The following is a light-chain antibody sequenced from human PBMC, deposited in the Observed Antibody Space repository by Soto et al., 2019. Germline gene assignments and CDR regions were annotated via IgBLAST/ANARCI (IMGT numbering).Light chain of an antibody. CDR3: QLCDNTGDRVL. Sequence: SYELTQSPSVSVAPGKTARITCGGTNIGTKSVHWYQQKPGQAPVLVIYSDNDRPSGIPARFSGSNSGHTATLTISRVEAGDEADYYCQLCDNTGDRVLFGGGTKLTVL. CDR1: NIGTKS. V-gene: IGLV3-21*04. CDR2: SDN. J-gene: IGLJ2*01.